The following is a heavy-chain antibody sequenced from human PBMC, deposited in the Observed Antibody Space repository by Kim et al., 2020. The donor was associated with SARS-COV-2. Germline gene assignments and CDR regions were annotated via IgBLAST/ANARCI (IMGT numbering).Heavy chain of an antibody. J-gene: IGHJ4*02. V-gene: IGHV3-7*01. CDR2: GTEK. Sequence: GTEKHVLESGKGRLTISRDNAKNSLYLQMNSLRAEDTAVYYCATSRTFDYWGQGTLVTVSP. CDR3: ATSRTFDY.